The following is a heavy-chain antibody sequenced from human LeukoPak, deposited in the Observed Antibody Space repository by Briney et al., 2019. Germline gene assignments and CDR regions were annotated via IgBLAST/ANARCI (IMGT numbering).Heavy chain of an antibody. CDR1: GFTFSSYA. Sequence: GGSLRLSCAASGFTFSSYAMSWVRQAPGKGLEWVSAISGSGGSTYYADSVKGRFTISRDNSKNTLYLQMNSLRAEDTAVYYCAKHYGSGSYRYYYYYMDVWGKGTTVTISS. J-gene: IGHJ6*03. D-gene: IGHD3-10*01. CDR2: ISGSGGST. CDR3: AKHYGSGSYRYYYYYMDV. V-gene: IGHV3-23*01.